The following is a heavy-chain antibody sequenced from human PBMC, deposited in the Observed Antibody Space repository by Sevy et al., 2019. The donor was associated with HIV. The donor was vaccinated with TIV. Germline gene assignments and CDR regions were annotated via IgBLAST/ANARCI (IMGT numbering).Heavy chain of an antibody. J-gene: IGHJ5*02. D-gene: IGHD6-6*01. Sequence: GGSLRLSCAAFGFTFSSFAMSWVRQAPGKGLEWVAVISYDGSNKYYADSVKGRFTISRDNSKNTLYLQMNSLRAEDTAVYYCARPHSSSSPNWFDPWGQGTLVTVSS. CDR2: ISYDGSNK. CDR1: GFTFSSFA. CDR3: ARPHSSSSPNWFDP. V-gene: IGHV3-30-3*01.